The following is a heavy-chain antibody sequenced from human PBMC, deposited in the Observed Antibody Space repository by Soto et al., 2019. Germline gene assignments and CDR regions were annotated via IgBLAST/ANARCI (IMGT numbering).Heavy chain of an antibody. CDR2: ISGSGVST. Sequence: GGSLRLSCAASGFTFSNYAMNWVRLAPGKGLEWVSGISGSGVSTYYADSVKGRFTISRDNSKNTLYLQMNSLTVEDTAVYYCAKGKKYCSGGSCYTHYYFDYWGQGALVTVPS. CDR1: GFTFSNYA. V-gene: IGHV3-23*01. J-gene: IGHJ4*02. CDR3: AKGKKYCSGGSCYTHYYFDY. D-gene: IGHD2-15*01.